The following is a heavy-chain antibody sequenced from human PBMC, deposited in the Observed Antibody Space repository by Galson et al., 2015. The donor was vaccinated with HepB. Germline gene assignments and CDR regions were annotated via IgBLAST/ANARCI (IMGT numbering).Heavy chain of an antibody. Sequence: SLRLSCAASGFSVSINYMTWVRQAPGKGLEWVSIIYGGGSTYYADSVKGRFTISRDNSKNTLYLQMNSLRAEDTAVYYCARALPTYVVAFDCWGQGTLVAVSS. V-gene: IGHV3-66*01. CDR3: ARALPTYVVAFDC. J-gene: IGHJ4*02. D-gene: IGHD2-15*01. CDR2: IYGGGST. CDR1: GFSVSINY.